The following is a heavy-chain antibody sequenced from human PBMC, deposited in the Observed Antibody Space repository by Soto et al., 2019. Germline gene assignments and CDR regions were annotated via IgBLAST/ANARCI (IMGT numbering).Heavy chain of an antibody. CDR1: GFTFSSYA. V-gene: IGHV3-23*01. CDR3: AKLQAYSYGPGAYFHY. J-gene: IGHJ4*02. D-gene: IGHD5-18*01. Sequence: EVQLLESGGGLVQPGGSLRLSCAASGFTFSSYAMSWVRQAPGKGLVCVSAISGSGGSTDYVDSVKGRFTISRDNSKKTLYRQMKSLRAEDTAVYYCAKLQAYSYGPGAYFHYWGQGTLVTVSS. CDR2: ISGSGGST.